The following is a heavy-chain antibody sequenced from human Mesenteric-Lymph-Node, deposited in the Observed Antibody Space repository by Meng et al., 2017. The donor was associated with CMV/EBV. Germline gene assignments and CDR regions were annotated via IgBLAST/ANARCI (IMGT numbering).Heavy chain of an antibody. CDR3: ARPHYYGSGSSSWFDP. D-gene: IGHD3-10*01. CDR2: IYYSGST. Sequence: QLQLQESGPGLVKPSETLAPTCTVSGGSISSSSYYWGWIRQPPGKGLEWIGSIYYSGSTYYNPSLKSRVTISVDTSKNQFSLKLSSVTAADTAVYYCARPHYYGSGSSSWFDPWGQGTLVTVSS. J-gene: IGHJ5*02. CDR1: GGSISSSSYY. V-gene: IGHV4-39*01.